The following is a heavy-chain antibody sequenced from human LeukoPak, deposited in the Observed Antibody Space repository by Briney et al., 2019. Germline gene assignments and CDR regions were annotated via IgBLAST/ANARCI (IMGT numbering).Heavy chain of an antibody. Sequence: GGSLRLSCAASGFTFSSDSMNWVRHAPGKRLEWVSSISSSSSSIYYADSVKGRFTISRDNAKNTLYLQINSLPAEDPAVNNCARDPSRALYCSGGSCYGNWFVPWGQGTLVTVSS. CDR3: ARDPSRALYCSGGSCYGNWFVP. D-gene: IGHD2-15*01. V-gene: IGHV3-21*01. CDR1: GFTFSSDS. CDR2: ISSSSSSI. J-gene: IGHJ5*02.